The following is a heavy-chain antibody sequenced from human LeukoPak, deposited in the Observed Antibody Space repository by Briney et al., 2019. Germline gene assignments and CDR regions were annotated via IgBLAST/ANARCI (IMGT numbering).Heavy chain of an antibody. CDR3: ATRSGDFWSGYVD. Sequence: SLKLSCKVSGYTVTALSIPCVRQSPGQPLGYWRGFDPEEAKMVYAQKFQGRVTMTEDTSTDTAYMELRGLTSEDTAVYYCATRSGDFWSGYVDWGQGTLVAVSS. CDR1: GYTVTALS. CDR2: FDPEEAKM. J-gene: IGHJ4*02. D-gene: IGHD3-3*01. V-gene: IGHV1-24*01.